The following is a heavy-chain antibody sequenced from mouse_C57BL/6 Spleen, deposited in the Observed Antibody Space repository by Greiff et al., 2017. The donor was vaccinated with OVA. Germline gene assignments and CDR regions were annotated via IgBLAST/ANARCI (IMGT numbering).Heavy chain of an antibody. V-gene: IGHV5-12*01. J-gene: IGHJ4*01. CDR3: ARDYGSPLYAMDY. CDR1: GFTFSDYY. Sequence: EVMLVESGGGLVQPGGSLKLSCAASGFTFSDYYMYWVRQTPEKRLEWVAYISNGGGSTYYPDTVKGRFTISRDNAKNTLYLQMSRLKSEDTAMYYCARDYGSPLYAMDYWGQGTSVTVSS. D-gene: IGHD1-1*01. CDR2: ISNGGGST.